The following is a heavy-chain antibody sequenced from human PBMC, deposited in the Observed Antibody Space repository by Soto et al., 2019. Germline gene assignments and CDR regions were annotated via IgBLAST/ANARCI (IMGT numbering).Heavy chain of an antibody. Sequence: SETLSLIYAVFGGSFSDYYWSRIRQPQGKGLEWIGEINHSGSTNYNPSLKSRVTISVDTSKNQFSLKLSSVTAADTAVYYCARDLGGIAVAVNWFDPWGQGTLVTGSS. V-gene: IGHV4-34*01. CDR3: ARDLGGIAVAVNWFDP. CDR2: INHSGST. J-gene: IGHJ5*02. D-gene: IGHD6-19*01. CDR1: GGSFSDYY.